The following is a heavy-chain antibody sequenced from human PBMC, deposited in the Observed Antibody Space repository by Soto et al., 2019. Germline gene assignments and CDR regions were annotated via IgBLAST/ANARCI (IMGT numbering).Heavy chain of an antibody. V-gene: IGHV3-23*01. Sequence: GGSLRLSCAASGFTFSSYAMSWVRQAPGKGLEWVSAISGSGGSTYYADSVKGRFTISRDNSKNTLYLQMNSLRAEDTVVYYCAKDTVVVPAAMGYFDYWGQGTLVTVSS. CDR3: AKDTVVVPAAMGYFDY. CDR1: GFTFSSYA. D-gene: IGHD2-2*01. J-gene: IGHJ4*02. CDR2: ISGSGGST.